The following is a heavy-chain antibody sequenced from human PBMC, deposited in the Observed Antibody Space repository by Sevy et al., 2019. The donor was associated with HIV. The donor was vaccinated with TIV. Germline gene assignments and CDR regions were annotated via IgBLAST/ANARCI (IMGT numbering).Heavy chain of an antibody. V-gene: IGHV3-33*06. CDR2: IWYGGNNK. D-gene: IGHD3-10*01. Sequence: GGSLRLSCAASGFTFSSYGMHWVRQAPGEGLEWVAVIWYGGNNKYYADSVKGRFTLSRDNSKNTLYLQMNSLRAEDTAVYYCAKDRDDGSGSYYNWVLFMDVWGKGTTVTVSS. J-gene: IGHJ6*03. CDR1: GFTFSSYG. CDR3: AKDRDDGSGSYYNWVLFMDV.